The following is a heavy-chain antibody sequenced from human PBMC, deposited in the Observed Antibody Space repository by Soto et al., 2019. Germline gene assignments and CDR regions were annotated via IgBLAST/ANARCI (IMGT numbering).Heavy chain of an antibody. CDR3: ARIGNGVVLRFLEWSTPDYYYGMDV. CDR1: GFTFSSYA. D-gene: IGHD3-3*01. V-gene: IGHV3-30-3*01. J-gene: IGHJ6*02. Sequence: GGSLRLSCAASGFTFSSYAMHWVRQAPGKGLEWVAVISYDGSNKYYADSVKGRFTISRDNSKNTLYLQMNSLRAEDTAVYYCARIGNGVVLRFLEWSTPDYYYGMDVWGQGTTVTVSS. CDR2: ISYDGSNK.